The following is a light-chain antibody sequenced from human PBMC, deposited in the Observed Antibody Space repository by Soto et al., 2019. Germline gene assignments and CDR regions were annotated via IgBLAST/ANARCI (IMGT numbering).Light chain of an antibody. CDR3: SSYTSSNIYV. V-gene: IGLV2-14*03. CDR1: SSDVGAYKY. J-gene: IGLJ1*01. Sequence: QSVLTQPASVSGSPGQSITISCTGTSSDVGAYKYVSWYQHHPGKVPQLMIYDVSNRPSGVSDRFSGSKSGNTASLTISGLQAEDEADYYCSSYTSSNIYVFGTGTKVTVL. CDR2: DVS.